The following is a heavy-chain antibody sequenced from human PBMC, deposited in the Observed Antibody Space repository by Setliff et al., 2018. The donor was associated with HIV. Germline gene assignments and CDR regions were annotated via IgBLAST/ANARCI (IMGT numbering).Heavy chain of an antibody. CDR3: ARALGGSGWSIDY. D-gene: IGHD6-19*01. CDR2: INHSGST. J-gene: IGHJ4*02. V-gene: IGHV4-39*01. Sequence: SETLSLTCTVSGGSISSSSYYWGWIRQPPGKGLEWIGEINHSGSTNYNPSLKSRVTISIDTSKNQFSLKLSSVTAADTAVYYCARALGGSGWSIDYWGQGTLVTVSS. CDR1: GGSISSSSYY.